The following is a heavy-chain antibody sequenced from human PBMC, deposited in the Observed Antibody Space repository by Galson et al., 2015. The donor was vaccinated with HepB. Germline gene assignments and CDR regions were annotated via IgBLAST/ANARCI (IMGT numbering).Heavy chain of an antibody. Sequence: ETLSLTCTVSGGSISSSSYYWGWIRQPPGKGLEWIGSIYYSGSTYYNPSLKSRVTISVDTSKNQFSLKLSSVTAADTAVYYCARKDKEQWLALSYYFDYWGQGTLVTVSS. CDR1: GGSISSSSYY. D-gene: IGHD6-19*01. V-gene: IGHV4-39*01. CDR3: ARKDKEQWLALSYYFDY. J-gene: IGHJ4*02. CDR2: IYYSGST.